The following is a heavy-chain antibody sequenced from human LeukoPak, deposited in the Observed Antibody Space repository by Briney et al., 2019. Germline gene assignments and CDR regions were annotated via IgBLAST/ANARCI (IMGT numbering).Heavy chain of an antibody. CDR1: GFSFSNYE. D-gene: IGHD5-18*01. CDR3: ARDLGYSYGYVY. J-gene: IGHJ4*02. Sequence: GGSLRLSCAASGFSFSNYEMNWVRLAPGKALEWISYIRSSGTTMYYADSVKGRFTISRDNAKNTLYLQMNSLRAEDTAVYYCARDLGYSYGYVYWGQGTLVTVSS. CDR2: IRSSGTTM. V-gene: IGHV3-48*03.